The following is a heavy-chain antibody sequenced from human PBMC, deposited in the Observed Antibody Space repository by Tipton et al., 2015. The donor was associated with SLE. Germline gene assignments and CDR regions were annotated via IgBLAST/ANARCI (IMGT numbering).Heavy chain of an antibody. D-gene: IGHD3-3*01. CDR2: ISAYNGNT. CDR1: GYTFTSYG. J-gene: IGHJ6*02. V-gene: IGHV1-18*01. Sequence: QSGPEVKKPGASVKVSCKASGYTFTSYGISWVRQAPGQGLEWMGWISAYNGNTNYAQKLQGRVTMTTDTSTSTAYMELRSLRSDDTAVYYCARNTAIFGVVNYYGMDVWGQGTTVTVSS. CDR3: ARNTAIFGVVNYYGMDV.